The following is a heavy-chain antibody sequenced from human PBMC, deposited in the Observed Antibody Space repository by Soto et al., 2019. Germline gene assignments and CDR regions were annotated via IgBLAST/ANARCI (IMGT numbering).Heavy chain of an antibody. CDR1: GYNFSTFR. CDR2: IYPDDSDT. Sequence: PGESLKISCKSSGYNFSTFRIAWGRQMPGKVLECRGIIYPDDSDTRYSPSFQGQVTISAEKSVGTAYLQWSSLSGSDTAMYYCARRGGGTYLIDSWGQGTLVTVSS. CDR3: ARRGGGTYLIDS. V-gene: IGHV5-51*01. J-gene: IGHJ4*02. D-gene: IGHD1-26*01.